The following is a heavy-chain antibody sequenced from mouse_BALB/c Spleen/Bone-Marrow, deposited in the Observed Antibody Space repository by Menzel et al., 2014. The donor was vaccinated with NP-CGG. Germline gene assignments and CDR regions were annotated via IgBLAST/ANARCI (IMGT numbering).Heavy chain of an antibody. CDR2: IDPANGNT. D-gene: IGHD3-3*01. J-gene: IGHJ3*01. CDR3: AGDGAY. V-gene: IGHV14-3*02. CDR1: GFSIKDTY. Sequence: EVKLMESGAELVKPGASVKLSCTASGFSIKDTYMHWVKQRPEQGLEWIGRIDPANGNTKYDPKFQGKATITADTSSNTAYLQLSSLTSEDTAVYYCAGDGAYWGQGTLVTVSA.